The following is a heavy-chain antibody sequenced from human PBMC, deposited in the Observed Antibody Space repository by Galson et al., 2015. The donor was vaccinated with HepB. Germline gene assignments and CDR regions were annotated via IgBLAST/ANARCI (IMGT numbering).Heavy chain of an antibody. Sequence: SVKVSCKASGYTFTSYGISWVRQAPGQGLEWMGWISAYNRNTNYAQKLQGRVTMTTDTSTSIAYMELRSLRSDDTAVYYCARDDGRSGWYKNFDYWGQGTLVTVSS. CDR2: ISAYNRNT. D-gene: IGHD6-19*01. CDR1: GYTFTSYG. V-gene: IGHV1-18*01. J-gene: IGHJ4*02. CDR3: ARDDGRSGWYKNFDY.